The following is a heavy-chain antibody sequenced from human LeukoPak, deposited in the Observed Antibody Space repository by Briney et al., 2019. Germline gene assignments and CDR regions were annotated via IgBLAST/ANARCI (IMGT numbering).Heavy chain of an antibody. CDR1: GFTFTNYG. D-gene: IGHD2-2*01. CDR3: AREEYQLLRTSSYFDY. J-gene: IGHJ4*02. V-gene: IGHV1-18*01. Sequence: ASVKVSCKASGFTFTNYGISWALQAPGQGLEWMGWISAYSGNTNYAQKFQDRVTMTTDTSTSTAYMELRSLRSDDTAVYYCAREEYQLLRTSSYFDYWGQGTLVTVSS. CDR2: ISAYSGNT.